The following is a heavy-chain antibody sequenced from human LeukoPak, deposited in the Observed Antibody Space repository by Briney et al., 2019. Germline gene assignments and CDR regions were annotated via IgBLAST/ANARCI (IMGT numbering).Heavy chain of an antibody. Sequence: GGALRLSCAASVFSLITYYVNGVRQAPGRGREGVSCISSSSTYIYYADSVRGRFAISRDNAKNSLYLQMNSLRAEDTAVYYCAREYHGSFDYWGQGNLVTVSS. CDR1: VFSLITYY. D-gene: IGHD2-2*01. CDR3: AREYHGSFDY. V-gene: IGHV3-21*01. CDR2: ISSSSTYI. J-gene: IGHJ4*02.